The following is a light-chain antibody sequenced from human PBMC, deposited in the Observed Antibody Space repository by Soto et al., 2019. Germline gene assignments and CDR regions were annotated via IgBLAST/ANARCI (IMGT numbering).Light chain of an antibody. CDR1: QNINNW. J-gene: IGKJ4*01. Sequence: DIQMTQSPSTLSAFVGDRVNITCRASQNINNWLAWYQQKPGKAPKLLIYKASNLEFEVPSRFSGSGSGTEFTLSISSLQPDDFAIYYFQQYNSYPLTFGGGTKLEIK. V-gene: IGKV1-5*03. CDR2: KAS. CDR3: QQYNSYPLT.